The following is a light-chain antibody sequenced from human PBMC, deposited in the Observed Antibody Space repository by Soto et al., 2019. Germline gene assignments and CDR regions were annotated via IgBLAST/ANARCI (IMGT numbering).Light chain of an antibody. CDR3: QQSYSTPPRT. CDR2: AAS. V-gene: IGKV1-39*01. Sequence: DIPMTQYPSSLSASVGDRVTITCRASQSISSYLNWYQQKPGKAPKLLIYAASSLQSGVPSRFSGSGSGTDFTLTISSLQPEDFATYYCQQSYSTPPRTFGQGTKVEIK. CDR1: QSISSY. J-gene: IGKJ1*01.